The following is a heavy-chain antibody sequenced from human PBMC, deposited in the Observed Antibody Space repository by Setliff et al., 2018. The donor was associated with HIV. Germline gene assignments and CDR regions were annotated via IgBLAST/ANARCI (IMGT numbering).Heavy chain of an antibody. V-gene: IGHV4-34*08. CDR2: INHSGST. D-gene: IGHD3-10*01. CDR3: ATRMGGSYDY. CDR1: GGTFSGYY. Sequence: PSETLSLTCAVFGGTFSGYYWSWIRQPPGKGLEWIGEINHSGSTNYNPSLKSRLTISVDTSKNQFSLKVNFMTAADTAVYYCATRMGGSYDYWGQGTLVTVS. J-gene: IGHJ4*02.